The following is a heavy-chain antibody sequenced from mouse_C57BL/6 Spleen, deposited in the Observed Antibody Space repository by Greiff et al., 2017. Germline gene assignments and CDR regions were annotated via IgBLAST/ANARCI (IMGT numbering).Heavy chain of an antibody. Sequence: QVQLQQPGAELVMPGASVKLSCKASGYTFTSYWMHWVKQRPGQGLEWIGEIDPSDSYTNYNEKFKGKSTLTVDKSSSTAYMQLSSLTSEDSAVYYCARPTVVAERYFEVWGTGTTVTVA. V-gene: IGHV1-69*01. CDR2: IDPSDSYT. CDR3: ARPTVVAERYFEV. J-gene: IGHJ1*03. D-gene: IGHD1-1*01. CDR1: GYTFTSYW.